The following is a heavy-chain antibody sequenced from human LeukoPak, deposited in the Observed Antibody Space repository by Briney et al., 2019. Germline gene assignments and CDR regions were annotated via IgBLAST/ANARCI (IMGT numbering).Heavy chain of an antibody. CDR3: ARLFSSSWYSAFDI. CDR1: GFTFSSYS. J-gene: IGHJ3*02. Sequence: GGSLRLSCAASGFTFSSYSMNWVRQAPGKGLEWVSSISSSSSYIYYADSVKGRFTISRDNAKNSLYLQMNSLRAEDTAVYYCARLFSSSWYSAFDIWGQGTMVTVSS. D-gene: IGHD6-13*01. V-gene: IGHV3-21*01. CDR2: ISSSSSYI.